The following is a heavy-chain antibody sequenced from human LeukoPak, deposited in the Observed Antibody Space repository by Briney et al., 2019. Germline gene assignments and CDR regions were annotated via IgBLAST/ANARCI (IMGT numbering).Heavy chain of an antibody. J-gene: IGHJ6*04. V-gene: IGHV4-34*01. CDR3: ARRCKYGRNYLIDV. D-gene: IGHD2/OR15-2a*01. CDR2: INDSGTI. Sequence: SETLSLTCAFYGVSFSNYYWSWIRQSPGKGLEWIGEINDSGTINYNPSLMSRVTISVDKSKNQFSLKLSSVTAADTAVYYCARRCKYGRNYLIDVWGKGATVSVSS. CDR1: GVSFSNYY.